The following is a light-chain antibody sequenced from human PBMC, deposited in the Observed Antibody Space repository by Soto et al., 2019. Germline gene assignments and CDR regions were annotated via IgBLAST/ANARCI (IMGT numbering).Light chain of an antibody. J-gene: IGKJ1*01. CDR2: HAS. V-gene: IGKV1-5*01. Sequence: DIHMTQSPSTLPASVGYRVTITCRASQSISNWLAWYQQKPVTAPKVLIYHASNLQSGVPSRFSGSGSGTEFTLTISSLQPDDFATYYCQQYNSYSFGQGTKVDIK. CDR1: QSISNW. CDR3: QQYNSYS.